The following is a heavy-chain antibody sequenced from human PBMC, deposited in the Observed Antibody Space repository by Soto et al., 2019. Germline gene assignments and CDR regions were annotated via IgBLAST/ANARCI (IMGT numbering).Heavy chain of an antibody. J-gene: IGHJ6*02. Sequence: ASVKVSCKASGYTFTSYYMHWVRQAPGQGLEWMGIINPSGGSTSYAQKFQGRVTMTRDTSTSTVYMELSSLRSEDTTVYYCARSLITMIVVVTGGMDVWGQGTTVTVSS. CDR2: INPSGGST. V-gene: IGHV1-46*01. D-gene: IGHD3-22*01. CDR3: ARSLITMIVVVTGGMDV. CDR1: GYTFTSYY.